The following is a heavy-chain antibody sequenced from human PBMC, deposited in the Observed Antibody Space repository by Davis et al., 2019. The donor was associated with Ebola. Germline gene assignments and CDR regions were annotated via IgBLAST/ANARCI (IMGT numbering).Heavy chain of an antibody. Sequence: GSLKISCAASGFTFSSYAMSWVRQAPGKGLEWVSAISGSGGSTYYADSVKGRFTISRDNSKNTLYLQMNSLRAEDTAVYYCAKVGGYDNFDYWGQGTLVTVSS. V-gene: IGHV3-23*01. CDR2: ISGSGGST. D-gene: IGHD3-3*01. CDR3: AKVGGYDNFDY. J-gene: IGHJ4*02. CDR1: GFTFSSYA.